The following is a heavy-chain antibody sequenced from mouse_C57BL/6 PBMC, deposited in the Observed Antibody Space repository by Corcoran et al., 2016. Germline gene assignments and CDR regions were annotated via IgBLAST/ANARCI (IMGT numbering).Heavy chain of an antibody. J-gene: IGHJ2*01. CDR2: IFPGSGST. CDR1: GYTFTDYY. CDR3: ERGSTTVVNFDY. V-gene: IGHV1-75*01. D-gene: IGHD1-1*01. Sequence: QVQLQQSGPELVKPGASVKISCKASGYTFTDYYINWVKQSHGQGLEWIGWIFPGSGSTYYNEKFKGKAKLTVNKSSSTAYMLLSSLTSEDSAVYFCERGSTTVVNFDYWGQGTTLTVSS.